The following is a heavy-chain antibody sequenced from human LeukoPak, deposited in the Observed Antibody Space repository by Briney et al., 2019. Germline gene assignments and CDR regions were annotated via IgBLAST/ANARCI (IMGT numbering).Heavy chain of an antibody. J-gene: IGHJ3*02. V-gene: IGHV4-4*07. D-gene: IGHD5-18*01. CDR1: GGSISSYY. CDR3: ARDYSYGAFDI. CDR2: IYTSGST. Sequence: SETLSLTCTVSGGSISSYYWSRIRQPAGKGLEWIGRIYTSGSTNYNPSLKSRVTMSVDTSKNQSSLKLSSVTAADTAVYYCARDYSYGAFDIWGQGTMVTVSS.